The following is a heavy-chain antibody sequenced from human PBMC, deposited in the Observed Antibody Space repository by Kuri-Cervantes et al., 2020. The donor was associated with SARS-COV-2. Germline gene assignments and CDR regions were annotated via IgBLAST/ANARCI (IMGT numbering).Heavy chain of an antibody. CDR2: IGTAGDT. Sequence: GESLQITCAASGFTFSSYDMHWVRQATGKGLEWVSAIGTAGDTYYPGSVKGRFTISRDNSKNTLYLQMNSLRAEDTAVYYCARDPGLHTAMVGGDYWGQGTLVTVSS. CDR1: GFTFSSYD. V-gene: IGHV3-13*01. J-gene: IGHJ4*02. D-gene: IGHD5-18*01. CDR3: ARDPGLHTAMVGGDY.